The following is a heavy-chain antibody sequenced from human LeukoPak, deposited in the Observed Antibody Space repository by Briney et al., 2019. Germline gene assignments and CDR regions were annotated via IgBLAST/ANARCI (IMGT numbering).Heavy chain of an antibody. CDR1: GFSVSGYW. J-gene: IGHJ4*02. D-gene: IGHD6-13*01. CDR2: IKQDGSEI. CDR3: AREWQGGIAAAGTRIEGDY. V-gene: IGHV3-7*01. Sequence: GGSLRLSCAVSGFSVSGYWMTWVRQAPGKGLEWVANIKQDGSEINYVDSVKGRFTISRDNAENSLFLQMNSLRVEDTAVYYCAREWQGGIAAAGTRIEGDYWGQGTLVAVSS.